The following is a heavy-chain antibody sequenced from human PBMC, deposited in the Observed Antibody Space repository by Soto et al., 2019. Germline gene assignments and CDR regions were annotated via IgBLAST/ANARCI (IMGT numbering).Heavy chain of an antibody. J-gene: IGHJ4*02. Sequence: QVQLVQSGAEVKKPGASVKVSCKASGYTFTSYRISWVRQAPGQGLEWMGWISAYNGHTNYAQKLQGRGTMTTVTATSTAYMGLRSLRAEETAVEYCASVDLEGGYFAGFDYWAQGTLFTVSS. V-gene: IGHV1-18*01. CDR2: ISAYNGHT. CDR1: GYTFTSYR. CDR3: ASVDLEGGYFAGFDY. D-gene: IGHD3-9*01.